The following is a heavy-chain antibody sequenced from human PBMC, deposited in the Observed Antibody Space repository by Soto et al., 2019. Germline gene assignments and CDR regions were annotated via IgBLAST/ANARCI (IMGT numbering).Heavy chain of an antibody. CDR2: ISGSGGST. Sequence: GGSLRLSCAASGFTFSSYAMSWVRQAPGKGLEWVSAISGSGGSTYYADSVKGRFTISRDNSKNTLYLQVNSLRAEDTAVYYCAKDEDEAVAFPFDPWGQGTLVTVSS. V-gene: IGHV3-23*01. D-gene: IGHD6-19*01. CDR3: AKDEDEAVAFPFDP. CDR1: GFTFSSYA. J-gene: IGHJ5*02.